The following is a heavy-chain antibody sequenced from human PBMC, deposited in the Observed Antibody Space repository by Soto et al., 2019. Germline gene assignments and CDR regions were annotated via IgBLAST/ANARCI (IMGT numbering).Heavy chain of an antibody. V-gene: IGHV3-7*03. D-gene: IGHD4-17*01. J-gene: IGHJ6*02. CDR1: GFTFSSYW. CDR2: IKQDGSEK. CDR3: ARLLTTVTPRGGYDYSGLDV. Sequence: EVQLVESGGGLVQPGGSLRLSCAASGFTFSSYWMTWVRQAPGKGLEWVANIKQDGSEKYYVDSVKGRFTFSRDNAKNSLFLQMNSLRAEDTAVYYCARLLTTVTPRGGYDYSGLDVWGQGTTVTVSS.